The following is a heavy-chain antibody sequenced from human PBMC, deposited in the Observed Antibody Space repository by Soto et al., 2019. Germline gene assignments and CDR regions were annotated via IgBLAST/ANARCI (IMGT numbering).Heavy chain of an antibody. CDR3: AKDYYDSSGYYYNFFDY. J-gene: IGHJ4*02. V-gene: IGHV3-30*18. Sequence: GGSLRLSCAASGFTFSSYGMHWVRQAPGKGLEWVAVISYDGSNKYYADSVKGRFTISRDNSKNTLYLQMNSLRAEDTAVYYCAKDYYDSSGYYYNFFDYWGQGTLVTVSS. CDR1: GFTFSSYG. D-gene: IGHD3-22*01. CDR2: ISYDGSNK.